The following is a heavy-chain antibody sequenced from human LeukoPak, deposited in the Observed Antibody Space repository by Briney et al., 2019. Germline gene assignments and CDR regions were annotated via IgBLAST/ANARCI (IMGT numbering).Heavy chain of an antibody. CDR2: ISGSGGAT. D-gene: IGHD4/OR15-4a*01. CDR1: RFTFSNYA. J-gene: IGHJ4*02. V-gene: IGHV3-23*01. Sequence: GGSLRLSCAASRFTFSNYAMNWVRQAPGKGLEWVSAISGSGGATYYADSVKGRFTISRDNSKNPLYLQIDTLRAEDTAVYYCAKFWAYGSNSGVDCWGQGTMVTDSS. CDR3: AKFWAYGSNSGVDC.